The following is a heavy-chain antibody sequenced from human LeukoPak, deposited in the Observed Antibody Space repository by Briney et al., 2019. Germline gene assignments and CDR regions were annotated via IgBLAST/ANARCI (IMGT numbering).Heavy chain of an antibody. Sequence: SETLSLTCTVSGVSISSYYWSWIRQPPGKGLEWIGYIYNTGSTNYNPSLKSRVTISVDTSKNQFSLKLSSVTAADTAVYYCAGSRDYGGAGLPGYWGQGTLVTVSS. CDR2: IYNTGST. CDR3: AGSRDYGGAGLPGY. D-gene: IGHD4-23*01. V-gene: IGHV4-59*01. CDR1: GVSISSYY. J-gene: IGHJ4*02.